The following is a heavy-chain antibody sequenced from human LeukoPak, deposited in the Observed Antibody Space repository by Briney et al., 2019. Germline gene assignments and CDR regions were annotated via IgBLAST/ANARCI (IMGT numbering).Heavy chain of an antibody. CDR2: ISYDGSNK. CDR1: GFTFSSCA. CDR3: ARDGTSCPFDY. J-gene: IGHJ4*02. V-gene: IGHV3-30-3*01. D-gene: IGHD2-2*01. Sequence: GGSLRLSCAASGFTFSSCAMHWARQAPGKGLEWVAVISYDGSNKYYAASVKGRFTISRDNSKNTLYLQMNSLRAEDTAVYYCARDGTSCPFDYWGQGTLVTVSS.